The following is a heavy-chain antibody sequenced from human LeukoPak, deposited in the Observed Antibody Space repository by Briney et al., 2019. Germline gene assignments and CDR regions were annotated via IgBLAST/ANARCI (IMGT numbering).Heavy chain of an antibody. J-gene: IGHJ4*02. CDR3: ARVLHKRNYDSSTYYGY. Sequence: GGSLRLSCATSKFTFSTFSMSWVRQAPGKGLEWVSSISGSGGYTYYADSVKGRFTISRDNSKNTLYLQMNSLRAEDTAVYYCARVLHKRNYDSSTYYGYWGQGTLVTVSS. CDR2: ISGSGGYT. V-gene: IGHV3-23*01. CDR1: KFTFSTFS. D-gene: IGHD3-22*01.